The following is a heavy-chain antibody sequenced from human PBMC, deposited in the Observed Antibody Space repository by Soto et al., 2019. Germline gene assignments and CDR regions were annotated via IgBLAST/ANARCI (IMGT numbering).Heavy chain of an antibody. Sequence: QVHLVESGGGVVQPGGSLRLPCAASGFTFNSYAMHWVRQAPGKGLEWVAGISSDGRSKHVADSLKGQFIISRDNSRKTVYLRFNSLRAEDTAVYYCAKDVLMYYFDSSAYYGALQVWGQGTMVTVSS. D-gene: IGHD3-22*01. J-gene: IGHJ3*01. CDR2: ISSDGRSK. CDR1: GFTFNSYA. CDR3: AKDVLMYYFDSSAYYGALQV. V-gene: IGHV3-30*18.